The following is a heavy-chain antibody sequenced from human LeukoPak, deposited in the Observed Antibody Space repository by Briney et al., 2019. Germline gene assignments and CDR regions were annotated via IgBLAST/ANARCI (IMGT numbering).Heavy chain of an antibody. D-gene: IGHD1-26*01. CDR2: INTDGSST. V-gene: IGHV3-74*01. CDR1: GFTLSSYW. Sequence: GGSLRLSCSASGFTLSSYWMHWVRQAPGKGLVWVSRINTDGSSTNYADSVKGRFTVSRDNAKNTLYLQMNSLRAEDTAVYYCARVIGWDEPFDIWGQGTMVTVSS. CDR3: ARVIGWDEPFDI. J-gene: IGHJ3*02.